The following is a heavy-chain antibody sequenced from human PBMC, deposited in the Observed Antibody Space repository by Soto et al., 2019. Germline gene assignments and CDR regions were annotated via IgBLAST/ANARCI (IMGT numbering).Heavy chain of an antibody. J-gene: IGHJ4*02. CDR2: IIPIFGTA. CDR1: GGTFSSYA. V-gene: IGHV1-69*12. Sequence: QVQLVQSGAEVKKPGSSVKVSCKASGGTFSSYAISWVRQTPGQGLEWMGGIIPIFGTANYAQKFQGRVTITADESTSTAYMELSSLRSEDTAVYYCAGDILPAGGYDSSGDYPGYWGQGTLVSVSS. CDR3: AGDILPAGGYDSSGDYPGY. D-gene: IGHD3-22*01.